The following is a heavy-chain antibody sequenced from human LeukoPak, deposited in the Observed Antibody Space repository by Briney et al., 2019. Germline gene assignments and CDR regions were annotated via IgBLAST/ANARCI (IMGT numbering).Heavy chain of an antibody. CDR2: INQDGSER. CDR1: GFTFSSHW. CDR3: ARDSEYSSSFAFDI. D-gene: IGHD6-13*01. J-gene: IGHJ3*02. Sequence: GGSLRLSCAASGFTFSSHWMTWVRQAPGKGLEWVANINQDGSERYYVDSVKGRFTISRDNAKNSLYLQMNSLRAEDTALYYCARDSEYSSSFAFDIWGQGTMVTVSS. V-gene: IGHV3-7*01.